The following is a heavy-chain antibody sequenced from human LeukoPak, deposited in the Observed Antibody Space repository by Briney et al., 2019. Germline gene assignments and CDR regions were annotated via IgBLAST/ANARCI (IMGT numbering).Heavy chain of an antibody. CDR1: GGSISSSNW. CDR2: IYHSGST. Sequence: SETLSLTCAVSGGSISSSNWWSWVRQPPGKGLEWIGEIYHSGSTNYNPSLKSRVTMSVDTSKNQFSLKLSSVTAADTAVYYCARDGPYYYGSGSYSDYWGQGTLVTVSS. J-gene: IGHJ4*02. V-gene: IGHV4-4*02. D-gene: IGHD3-10*01. CDR3: ARDGPYYYGSGSYSDY.